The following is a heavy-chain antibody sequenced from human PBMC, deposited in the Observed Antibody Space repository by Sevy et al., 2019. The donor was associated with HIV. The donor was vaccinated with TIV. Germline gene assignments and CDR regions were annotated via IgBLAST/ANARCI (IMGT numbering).Heavy chain of an antibody. J-gene: IGHJ4*02. V-gene: IGHV3-23*01. Sequence: GGSLRLSCAGSGFTFGSYMMNWVRQAPGRGLEWMSRISGTGGNTEYGDSGKGRFTISRDNSKNTVYLQMKDLRAEDTALYYCVKEGRDDFNPYLDFWGQGILVTVSS. D-gene: IGHD3-10*01. CDR1: GFTFGSYM. CDR3: VKEGRDDFNPYLDF. CDR2: ISGTGGNT.